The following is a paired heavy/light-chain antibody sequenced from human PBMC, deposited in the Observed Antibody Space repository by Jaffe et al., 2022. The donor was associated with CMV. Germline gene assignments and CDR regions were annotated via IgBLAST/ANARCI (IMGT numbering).Heavy chain of an antibody. CDR2: IKSKTDGETT. CDR3: TTDVGSPGYSGYEGY. V-gene: IGHV3-15*05. D-gene: IGHD5-12*01. CDR1: GFTFINAW. Sequence: EVQLVESGGGLVKPGGSLRLSCAASGFTFINAWMSWVRQAPGKGLEWVGRIKSKTDGETTDYAAPVKGRITISRDDSNRALYLQMNSLKTEDTAVYYCTTDVGSPGYSGYEGYWGQGTLVTVSS. J-gene: IGHJ4*02.
Light chain of an antibody. CDR3: QSADTSGNYNF. CDR1: ALPKQY. CDR2: KDS. Sequence: SYELTQPPSVSVSPGQTAKITCSGDALPKQYGFWYQQKAGQAPVLVIYKDSQRPSGIPERFSGSSSGTTVTLTISGAQAEDEADYYCQSADTSGNYNFFGGGTKLTVL. J-gene: IGLJ2*01. V-gene: IGLV3-25*03.